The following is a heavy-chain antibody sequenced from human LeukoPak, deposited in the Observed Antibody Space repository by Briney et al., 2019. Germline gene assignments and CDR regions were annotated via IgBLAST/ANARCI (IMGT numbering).Heavy chain of an antibody. Sequence: GSLRLSCAASGFTFRTYWMSWVRQAPGKGLEWVASINQGGSETYYVESVKGRFTISRDNAMTSFFLQMNSLRAEDTAVYYCARLIGDRTIYDYWGQGTLVTVSS. J-gene: IGHJ4*02. CDR3: ARLIGDRTIYDY. CDR2: INQGGSET. D-gene: IGHD6-6*01. V-gene: IGHV3-7*01. CDR1: GFTFRTYW.